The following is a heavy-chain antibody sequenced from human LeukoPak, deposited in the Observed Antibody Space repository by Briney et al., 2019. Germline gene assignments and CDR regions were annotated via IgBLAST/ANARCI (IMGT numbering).Heavy chain of an antibody. CDR2: INHSGST. CDR1: GGSFSGYY. J-gene: IGHJ3*02. CDR3: ARGILTGYYRRGRGYAFDI. V-gene: IGHV4-34*01. D-gene: IGHD3-9*01. Sequence: SETLSLTCAVYGGSFSGYYWSWIRQPPGKGLEWIGEINHSGSTNYNPSHKSRVTISVDTSKNQFSLKLSSVTAADTAVYYCARGILTGYYRRGRGYAFDIWGQGTMVTVSS.